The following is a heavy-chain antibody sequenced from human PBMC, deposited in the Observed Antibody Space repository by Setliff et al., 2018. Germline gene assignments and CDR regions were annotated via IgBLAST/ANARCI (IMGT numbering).Heavy chain of an antibody. J-gene: IGHJ5*02. D-gene: IGHD3-16*02. Sequence: PSETLSLTCEVSGASFSDYYWTWIRQSPGKGLEWIGEINQSGSTNYNPSLKSRVTMSVDTSKNQFSLRLSSVTAADMGVFYCARGRYYDHLGGSFRYNWFDPWGQGTLVTVSS. V-gene: IGHV4-34*01. CDR2: INQSGST. CDR1: GASFSDYY. CDR3: ARGRYYDHLGGSFRYNWFDP.